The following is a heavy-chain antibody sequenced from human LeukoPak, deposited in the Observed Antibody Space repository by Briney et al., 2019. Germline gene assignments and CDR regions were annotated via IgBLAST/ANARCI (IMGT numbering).Heavy chain of an antibody. D-gene: IGHD2-15*01. V-gene: IGHV4-4*07. CDR3: ARTQTRHCSGGSCYAFDI. CDR1: GGSISSYY. CDR2: IYTSGST. Sequence: PSETLSLTCTVSGGSISSYYWSWIRQPAGKGLEWIGRIYTSGSTNYNPSLKSRVTISVDTSKNQFSLKLSSVTAADTAVYYCARTQTRHCSGGSCYAFDIWGQGTMVTVSS. J-gene: IGHJ3*02.